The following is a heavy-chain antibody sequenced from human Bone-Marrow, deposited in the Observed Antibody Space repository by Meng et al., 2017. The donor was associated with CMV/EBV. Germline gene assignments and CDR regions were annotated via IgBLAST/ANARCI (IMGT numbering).Heavy chain of an antibody. Sequence: ASVKVSCKASGYTFTGYYMHWVRQAPGQGLEWMGWISAYNGNTNYAQKLQGRVTMTTDTSTSTAYMELRSMRSDDTAVYYRARVRWLRSGYFDYWGQGTLVTVSS. D-gene: IGHD5-12*01. V-gene: IGHV1-18*04. CDR1: GYTFTGYY. CDR2: ISAYNGNT. J-gene: IGHJ4*02. CDR3: ARVRWLRSGYFDY.